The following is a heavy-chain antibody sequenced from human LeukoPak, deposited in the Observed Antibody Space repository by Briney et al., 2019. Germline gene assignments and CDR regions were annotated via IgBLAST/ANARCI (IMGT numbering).Heavy chain of an antibody. D-gene: IGHD5-12*01. Sequence: GGSLRLSCAASGFTFSSYAMSWVRQAPGKGLEWVSAISGSGGSTYYADSVKGRFTISRDNSKNTLYLHMNSLRAEETAVYYCAKDLVDIVATALGYWGQGTLVTVSS. V-gene: IGHV3-23*01. J-gene: IGHJ4*02. CDR1: GFTFSSYA. CDR3: AKDLVDIVATALGY. CDR2: ISGSGGST.